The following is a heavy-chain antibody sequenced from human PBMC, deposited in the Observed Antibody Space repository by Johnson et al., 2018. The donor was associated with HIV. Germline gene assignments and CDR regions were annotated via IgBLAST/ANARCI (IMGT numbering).Heavy chain of an antibody. J-gene: IGHJ3*02. D-gene: IGHD3-10*01. CDR2: ISYDGSNK. CDR3: ARGYYYGSGRPPRSAFDI. CDR1: GFTFSSYG. Sequence: QVQLVESGGGVVQPGGSLRLSCAASGFTFSSYGMHWVRQAPGKGLEWVAVISYDGSNKYYADSVKGRFTISRDNSKNTLYLQMNSLRAEDTAVYYCARGYYYGSGRPPRSAFDIWGQGTMVIVSS. V-gene: IGHV3-30*19.